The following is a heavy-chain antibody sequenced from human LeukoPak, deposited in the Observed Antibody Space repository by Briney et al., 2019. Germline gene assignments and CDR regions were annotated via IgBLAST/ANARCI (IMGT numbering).Heavy chain of an antibody. V-gene: IGHV4-4*07. Sequence: SSETLSLTCTVSGVSISSYYLSWIRQPAGKGLEWIGRIYSRGTTYNPSLKDRVTMSADTSRNHVSLTLNSVTAADTAVYYCARDSGTTGEVKFDPWGQGTLVTVSS. CDR3: ARDSGTTGEVKFDP. CDR2: IYSRGT. D-gene: IGHD3-10*01. J-gene: IGHJ5*02. CDR1: GVSISSYY.